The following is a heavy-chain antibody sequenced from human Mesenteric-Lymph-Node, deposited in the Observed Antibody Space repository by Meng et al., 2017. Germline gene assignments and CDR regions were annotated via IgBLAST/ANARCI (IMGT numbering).Heavy chain of an antibody. CDR3: ARDITMVRGVILFAFDI. V-gene: IGHV3-30*01. CDR1: GFTFSSYA. J-gene: IGHJ3*02. CDR2: ISYDGSNK. D-gene: IGHD3-10*01. Sequence: GESLKISCAASGFTFSSYAMHWVRQAPGKGLEWVAVISYDGSNKYYADSVKGRFTISRDNSKNTLYLQMNSLRAEDTAVYYCARDITMVRGVILFAFDIWGQGTMVTVSS.